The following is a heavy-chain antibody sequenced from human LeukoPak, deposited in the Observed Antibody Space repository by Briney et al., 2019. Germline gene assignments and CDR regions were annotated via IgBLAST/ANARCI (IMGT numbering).Heavy chain of an antibody. CDR1: GFTFSSYA. CDR2: ISYDGSNK. CDR3: ARGPPYDPLVVDY. Sequence: GRSLRLSCAASGFTFSSYAMHWVRQAPGKGLEWVAVISYDGSNKYYADSVKGRFTISRDNSKNTLYLQMNSLRAEDTAVYYCARGPPYDPLVVDYWGQGTLVTVSS. J-gene: IGHJ4*02. D-gene: IGHD3-22*01. V-gene: IGHV3-30*07.